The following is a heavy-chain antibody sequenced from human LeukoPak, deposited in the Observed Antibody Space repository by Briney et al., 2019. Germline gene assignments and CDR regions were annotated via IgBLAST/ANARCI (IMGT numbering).Heavy chain of an antibody. J-gene: IGHJ4*02. V-gene: IGHV3-21*01. Sequence: GGSLRLSCAASRFTFSSYSMNWVRQAPGKGLEWVSSISSSGSYIYYADSVKGRFTISRDNAKNSLYLQMNSLRAEDTAVYYCARASPYYYDSSDYPFDYWGQGTLVTVSS. CDR3: ARASPYYYDSSDYPFDY. CDR2: ISSSGSYI. CDR1: RFTFSSYS. D-gene: IGHD3-22*01.